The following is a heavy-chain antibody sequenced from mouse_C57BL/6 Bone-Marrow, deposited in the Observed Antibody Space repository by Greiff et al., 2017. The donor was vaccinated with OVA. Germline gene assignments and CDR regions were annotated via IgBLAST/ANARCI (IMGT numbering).Heavy chain of an antibody. CDR1: GFTFSSYA. CDR3: AREVRMDY. V-gene: IGHV5-4*01. CDR2: ISDGGGYT. J-gene: IGHJ4*01. Sequence: EVQLVESGGGLVKPGGSLKLSCAASGFTFSSYAMSWVRQTPEKRLEWVATISDGGGYTYYPDNVKGRFTISRDNAKNNLYLQMSHLKSEDTAMYYCAREVRMDYWGQGTSVTVSS. D-gene: IGHD2-2*01.